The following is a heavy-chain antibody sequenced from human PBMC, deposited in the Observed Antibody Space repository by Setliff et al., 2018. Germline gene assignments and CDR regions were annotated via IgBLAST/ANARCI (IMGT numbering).Heavy chain of an antibody. Sequence: ASVKVSCKASGYTFTGYYIHWVRQAPGQGLEWMGWINPNSGGTHCAQKFQGRVTMTRDTSISTVYMELSRLRSDDTAVYFCVRDGDILTAYYIYYYYMDVWGKGTTVTVSS. V-gene: IGHV1-2*02. CDR1: GYTFTGYY. D-gene: IGHD3-9*01. CDR3: VRDGDILTAYYIYYYYMDV. CDR2: INPNSGGT. J-gene: IGHJ6*03.